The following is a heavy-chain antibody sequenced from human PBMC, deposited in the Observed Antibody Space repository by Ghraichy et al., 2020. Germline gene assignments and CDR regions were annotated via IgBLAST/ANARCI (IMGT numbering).Heavy chain of an antibody. Sequence: GGSLRLSCAASGFTFSDYDMHWVRQASGKGLEWVSVIGIAEDTYYTASVKGRFSISRDIAKSSLYLQMSSLRVEDTAIYYCARATGGEYLDYCGQGTLVTVSS. CDR1: GFTFSDYD. CDR3: ARATGGEYLDY. CDR2: IGIAEDT. D-gene: IGHD3-16*01. V-gene: IGHV3-13*01. J-gene: IGHJ4*02.